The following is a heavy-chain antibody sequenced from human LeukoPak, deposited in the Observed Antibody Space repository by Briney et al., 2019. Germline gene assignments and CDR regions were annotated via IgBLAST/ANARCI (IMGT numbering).Heavy chain of an antibody. CDR1: GFTFSSYA. V-gene: IGHV3-23*01. J-gene: IGHJ3*02. CDR2: ISGSGGST. Sequence: TGGSLRLSCAASGFTFSSYAMSWVRQAPGKGLEWVSAISGSGGSTYYADSVMGRFTISRDNSKNTLYLQMNSLRAEDTAVYYCAKSYYDFWSGKPDAFDIWGQGTMVTVSS. CDR3: AKSYYDFWSGKPDAFDI. D-gene: IGHD3-3*01.